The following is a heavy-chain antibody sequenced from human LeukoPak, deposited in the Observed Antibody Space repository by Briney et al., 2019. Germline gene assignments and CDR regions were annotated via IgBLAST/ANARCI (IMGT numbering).Heavy chain of an antibody. CDR3: ARELLLYYMDV. Sequence: SETLSLTCTVSGGSISSYYWSWIRQPPGKGLEWIGSIYYSGSTYYNPSLKSRVTISVDTSKNQFSLKLSSVTAADTAVYYCARELLLYYMDVWGKGTTVTVSS. J-gene: IGHJ6*03. D-gene: IGHD2/OR15-2a*01. CDR1: GGSISSYY. V-gene: IGHV4-39*07. CDR2: IYYSGST.